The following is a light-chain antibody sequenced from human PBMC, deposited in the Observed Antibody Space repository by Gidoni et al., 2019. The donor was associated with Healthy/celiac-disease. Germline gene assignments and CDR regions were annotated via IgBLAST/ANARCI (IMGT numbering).Light chain of an antibody. CDR2: LAS. J-gene: IGKJ2*04. V-gene: IGKV4-1*01. CDR1: QSVLYSSNNKNY. CDR3: QQYYSTLCS. Sequence: DIVMTQYPDSLAVSLGERATINCKSSQSVLYSSNNKNYLAWYQQKPGQPPKLLIYLASTRESGVPDRFSGSGSVTDFTLTISSLQAEDVAVYYCQQYYSTLCSFGQGTKLEIK.